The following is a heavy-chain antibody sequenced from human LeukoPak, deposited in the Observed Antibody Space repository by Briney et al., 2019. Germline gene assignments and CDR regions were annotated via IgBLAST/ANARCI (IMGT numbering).Heavy chain of an antibody. CDR1: GGSISSYY. V-gene: IGHV4-59*01. D-gene: IGHD6-19*01. Sequence: SEALSLTCTVSGGSISSYYWSWIRQPPGKGLEWIGYIYYSGSTNYNPSLKSRVTISVDTSKNQFSLKLSSVTAADTAVYYCARTYSSGWYGYYFDYWGQGTLVTVSS. J-gene: IGHJ4*02. CDR2: IYYSGST. CDR3: ARTYSSGWYGYYFDY.